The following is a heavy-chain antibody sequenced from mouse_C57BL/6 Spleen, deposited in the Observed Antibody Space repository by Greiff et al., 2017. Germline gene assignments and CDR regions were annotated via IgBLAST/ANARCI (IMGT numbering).Heavy chain of an antibody. J-gene: IGHJ2*01. CDR2: INPYNGDT. CDR1: GYSFTGYF. V-gene: IGHV1-20*01. D-gene: IGHD1-1*01. CDR3: ARFTYYYGSSHFDY. Sequence: EVQLQQSGPELVKPGDSVKISCKASGYSFTGYFMTWVMQSHGKSLEWIGRINPYNGDTFYNQKFKGKATLTVDKSSSTAHMELRSLTSEDSAVYYCARFTYYYGSSHFDYWGQGTTLTVSS.